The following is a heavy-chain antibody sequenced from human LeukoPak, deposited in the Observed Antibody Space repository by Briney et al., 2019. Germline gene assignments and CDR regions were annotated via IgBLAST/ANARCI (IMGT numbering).Heavy chain of an antibody. Sequence: SETLSLTCAVSGGSIGTDYWTWIRQPPGKGLEWIGYIDYSGSTKFNPSLKSRGTMSIDTSKNQFSLRLISVTAADSAVYYGTRGRSCSNVHDAFDIWGQGTMVTVSS. J-gene: IGHJ3*02. CDR1: GGSIGTDY. V-gene: IGHV4-59*01. CDR2: IDYSGST. D-gene: IGHD2-2*01. CDR3: TRGRSCSNVHDAFDI.